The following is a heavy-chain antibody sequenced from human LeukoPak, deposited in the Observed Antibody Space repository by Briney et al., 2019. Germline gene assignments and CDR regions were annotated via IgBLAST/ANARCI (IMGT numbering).Heavy chain of an antibody. CDR3: AKEGLAVAEDY. Sequence: ASVKVSCKASGYTFTGYYMHWVRQAPGQGLEWMGWINPNSGGTNYAQKFQGRVTMTRDTSISTAYMELSSLRAEDTAVYYCAKEGLAVAEDYWGQGTLVTVSS. V-gene: IGHV1-2*02. CDR1: GYTFTGYY. D-gene: IGHD6-19*01. J-gene: IGHJ4*02. CDR2: INPNSGGT.